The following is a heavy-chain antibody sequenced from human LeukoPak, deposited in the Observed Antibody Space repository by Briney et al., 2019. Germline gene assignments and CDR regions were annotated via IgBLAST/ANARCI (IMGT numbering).Heavy chain of an antibody. D-gene: IGHD4-17*01. J-gene: IGHJ6*02. CDR2: IYYSGST. CDR1: GGSISSSSYY. CDR3: ANSIASDYGSYYYCYGMDV. V-gene: IGHV4-39*01. Sequence: MSSETLSLTCTVSGGSISSSSYYWGWIRQPPGKGLEWIGSIYYSGSTYYNPSLKSRVTISVDTSKNQFSLKLSSVTAADTAVYYCANSIASDYGSYYYCYGMDVWGQGTTVTVSS.